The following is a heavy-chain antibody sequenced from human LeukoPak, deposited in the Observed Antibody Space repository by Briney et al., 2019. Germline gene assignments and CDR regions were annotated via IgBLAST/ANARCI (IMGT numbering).Heavy chain of an antibody. J-gene: IGHJ5*02. CDR1: GYSFTSYG. V-gene: IGHV1-18*01. Sequence: ASVKVSCKASGYSFTSYGISWVRQAPGQGLEWMGWISAYNGNTNYAQKLQGRVTMTTDTSTSTAYMELRSLRSDDTAVYYCARDDRTYYYDSSGYSIVFSWVWFDPWGQGTLVTVSS. CDR3: ARDDRTYYYDSSGYSIVFSWVWFDP. CDR2: ISAYNGNT. D-gene: IGHD3-22*01.